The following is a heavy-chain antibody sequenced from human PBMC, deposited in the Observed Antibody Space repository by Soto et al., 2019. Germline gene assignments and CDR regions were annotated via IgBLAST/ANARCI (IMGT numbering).Heavy chain of an antibody. J-gene: IGHJ2*01. V-gene: IGHV4-31*03. Sequence: QVQLQESGPGLVKPSQTLSLTCTVSGGSISSGGYCWSWIRQHPGKGLEWIGYTKYSGSPYYNPSLKSRVTISVDTSKNQFSLKLSSVTAADTAVYYCARDYGGAWYFDLWGRGTLVTVSS. CDR3: ARDYGGAWYFDL. CDR2: TKYSGSP. D-gene: IGHD3-16*01. CDR1: GGSISSGGYC.